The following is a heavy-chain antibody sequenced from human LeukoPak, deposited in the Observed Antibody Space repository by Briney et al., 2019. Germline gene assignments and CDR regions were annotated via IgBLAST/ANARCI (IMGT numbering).Heavy chain of an antibody. V-gene: IGHV5-51*01. CDR3: ARLGIYDSSGFYYAY. D-gene: IGHD3-22*01. CDR1: GTRFSDYW. CDR2: IYPGDSDT. Sequence: VESLKISCQGSGTRFSDYWIGWVRQMPGNGLEWMGIIYPGDSDTRYSPSFQGQVTISADKSISTAYLHWSSLKASDTAMYYCARLGIYDSSGFYYAYWGQGTLVTVSS. J-gene: IGHJ4*02.